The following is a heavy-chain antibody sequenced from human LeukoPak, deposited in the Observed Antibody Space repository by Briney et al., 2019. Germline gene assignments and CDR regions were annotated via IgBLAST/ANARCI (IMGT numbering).Heavy chain of an antibody. D-gene: IGHD6-13*01. CDR1: GASISGGTYY. CDR2: INHSGST. V-gene: IGHV4-39*07. Sequence: PSETLSLTCSVSGASISGGTYYWGWIRQPPGKGLEWIGEINHSGSTNYNPSLKGRVTISVDTSKNQFSLKLSSVTAADTAVYHCARGRSSSWYARYYFDYWGQGTLVTVSS. J-gene: IGHJ4*02. CDR3: ARGRSSSWYARYYFDY.